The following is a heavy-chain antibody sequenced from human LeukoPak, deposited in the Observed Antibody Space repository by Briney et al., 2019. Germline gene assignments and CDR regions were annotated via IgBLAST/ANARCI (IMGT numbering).Heavy chain of an antibody. D-gene: IGHD6-19*01. CDR1: GGSISSNNW. CDR3: ARALAGYSSGWDDAFDI. CDR2: IYHSGST. V-gene: IGHV4-4*02. Sequence: SETLSLTCAVSGGSISSNNWWGWVRQPPGKGLEWIGEIYHSGSTNYNPSLKSRVTISVDTSKNQFSLKLSSVTAADTAVYYCARALAGYSSGWDDAFDIWGQGTMVTVSS. J-gene: IGHJ3*02.